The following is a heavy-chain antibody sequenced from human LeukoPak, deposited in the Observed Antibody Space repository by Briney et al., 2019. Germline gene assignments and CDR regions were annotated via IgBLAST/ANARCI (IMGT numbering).Heavy chain of an antibody. CDR1: GGSISSYY. Sequence: PSETLSLTCTVSGGSISSYYWSWIRQPPGKGLEWIGYIYHSGSTNYNPSLKSRVTISVDTSKNQFSLKLSSVTAADTAVYYCARRYYYDSSGYGYAFDIWGQGTMVTVSS. CDR3: ARRYYYDSSGYGYAFDI. V-gene: IGHV4-59*01. D-gene: IGHD3-22*01. CDR2: IYHSGST. J-gene: IGHJ3*02.